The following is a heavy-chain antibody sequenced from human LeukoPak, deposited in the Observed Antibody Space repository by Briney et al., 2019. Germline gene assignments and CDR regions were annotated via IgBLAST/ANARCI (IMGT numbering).Heavy chain of an antibody. CDR2: IKSKTDGGTT. Sequence: GGSLRLSCAVSGFTFSSHSMNWVRQAPGKGLEWVGRIKSKTDGGTTDYAAPVKGRFTISRDDSKNTLYLQMNSLKTEDTAVYYCTTDLDPVYGMDVWGQGTTVTVSS. J-gene: IGHJ6*02. V-gene: IGHV3-15*07. CDR3: TTDLDPVYGMDV. CDR1: GFTFSSHS.